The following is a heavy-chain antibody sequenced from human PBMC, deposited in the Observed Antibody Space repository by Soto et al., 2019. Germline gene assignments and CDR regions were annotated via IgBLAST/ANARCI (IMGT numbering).Heavy chain of an antibody. CDR1: GFTFNIYG. CDR3: AKDQASGQGSFDS. CDR2: ISYDGSNQ. Sequence: GGSLRLSCAASGFTFNIYGMHWVRQAPDKGLEWVALISYDGSNQYYADSVKGRFTISRDNSKNTLFLQMNSLRADDTAVYYCAKDQASGQGSFDSWGQGSLVTVSS. V-gene: IGHV3-30*18. J-gene: IGHJ4*02.